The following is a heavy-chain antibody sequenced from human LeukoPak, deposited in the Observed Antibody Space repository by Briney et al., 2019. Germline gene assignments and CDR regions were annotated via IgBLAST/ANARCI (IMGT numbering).Heavy chain of an antibody. Sequence: GGSLRLSCAASGFTVSSNYMSWVRQTPGKGLEWVSVIYSGGSTYYADSVKGRFTISRDNSKNTLYLQMNSLRAEDTAVYYCARDGTNLGYYYYGMDVWGQGTTVTVSS. CDR1: GFTVSSNY. D-gene: IGHD3-16*01. CDR3: ARDGTNLGYYYYGMDV. CDR2: IYSGGST. V-gene: IGHV3-53*05. J-gene: IGHJ6*02.